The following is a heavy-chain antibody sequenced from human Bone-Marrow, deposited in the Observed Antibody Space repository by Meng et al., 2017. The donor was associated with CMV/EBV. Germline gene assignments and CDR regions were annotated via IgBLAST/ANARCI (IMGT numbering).Heavy chain of an antibody. Sequence: GESLKISCAASGFTVTSNYMTWVRLTPGKRLEWVSLIYSGGTTYYADSVKGRFTISRDNSKNTLYLQMNSLRAEDTAMYYCAKDQSTFYAYFDYWGQGALVTVSS. J-gene: IGHJ4*02. CDR1: GFTVTSNY. CDR2: IYSGGTT. CDR3: AKDQSTFYAYFDY. D-gene: IGHD3-16*01. V-gene: IGHV3-66*01.